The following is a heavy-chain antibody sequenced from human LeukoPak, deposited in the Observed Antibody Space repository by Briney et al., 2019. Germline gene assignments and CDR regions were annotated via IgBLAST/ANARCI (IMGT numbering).Heavy chain of an antibody. D-gene: IGHD3-22*01. Sequence: SETLSLTCTVSGGSISSSSYYWGWIRQPPGKGLEWIGSIYYSGSTYYNPSLKSRVTISVDTSKNQFSLKLSSVTAADTAVYYCAGNYYDSSGYLAYFDYWGQGTLVTASS. CDR3: AGNYYDSSGYLAYFDY. J-gene: IGHJ4*01. V-gene: IGHV4-39*01. CDR1: GGSISSSSYY. CDR2: IYYSGST.